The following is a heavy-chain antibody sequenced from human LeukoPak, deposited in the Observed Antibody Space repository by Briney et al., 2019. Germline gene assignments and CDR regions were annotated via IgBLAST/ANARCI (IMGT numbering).Heavy chain of an antibody. Sequence: ASVKVSCKASGYTFTSYDINWVRQATGQGHEWMGWMDPNSGNTGYAQKFQGRVTMTRNTSISTAYMELSSPRSEDTAVYYCARDHGSGDFDYWGQGTLVTVSS. CDR1: GYTFTSYD. J-gene: IGHJ4*02. D-gene: IGHD3-10*01. V-gene: IGHV1-8*01. CDR2: MDPNSGNT. CDR3: ARDHGSGDFDY.